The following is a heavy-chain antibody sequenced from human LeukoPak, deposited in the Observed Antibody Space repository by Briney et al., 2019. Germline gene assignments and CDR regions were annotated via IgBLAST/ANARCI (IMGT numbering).Heavy chain of an antibody. CDR3: ARDLTSIAAADWFDP. J-gene: IGHJ5*02. Sequence: PGGSLRLSCAASGFTFSSYSMNWVRQAPGKGLEWVSYISSSSSTIYYADSVKGRFTISRDNAKNSLCLQMNSLRAEDTAVYYCARDLTSIAAADWFDPWGQGTLVTVSS. CDR2: ISSSSSTI. D-gene: IGHD6-13*01. V-gene: IGHV3-48*01. CDR1: GFTFSSYS.